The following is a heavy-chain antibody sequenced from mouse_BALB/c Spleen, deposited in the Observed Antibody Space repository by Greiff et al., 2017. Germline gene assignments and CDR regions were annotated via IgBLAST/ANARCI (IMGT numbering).Heavy chain of an antibody. Sequence: EVKVVESGGGLVKPGGSLKLSCAASGFTFSSYTMSWVRQTPEKRLEWVATISSGGSYTYYPDSVKGRFTISRDNAKNTLYLQMSSLKSEDTAMYYCTRRVYGSSSNFDYWGQGTTLTVSS. J-gene: IGHJ2*01. CDR2: ISSGGSYT. CDR3: TRRVYGSSSNFDY. D-gene: IGHD1-1*01. CDR1: GFTFSSYT. V-gene: IGHV5-6-4*01.